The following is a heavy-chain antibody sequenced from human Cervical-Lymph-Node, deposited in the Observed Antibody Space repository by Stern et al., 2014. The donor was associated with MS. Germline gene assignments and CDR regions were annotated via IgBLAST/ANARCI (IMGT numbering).Heavy chain of an antibody. Sequence: QMQLVQSGAEVKKPGSSVKVSCKVSGGTFITHAVSWVRQAPGQGLEWLGGIFPYLDTTNYVKKFQGRVAITADKSTSSVYMELTSLRFDDAAIYYCARDRAAAVGTGYYYALDVWGQGTTVTVSS. V-gene: IGHV1-69*06. J-gene: IGHJ6*02. CDR2: IFPYLDTT. CDR1: GGTFITHA. CDR3: ARDRAAAVGTGYYYALDV. D-gene: IGHD6-13*01.